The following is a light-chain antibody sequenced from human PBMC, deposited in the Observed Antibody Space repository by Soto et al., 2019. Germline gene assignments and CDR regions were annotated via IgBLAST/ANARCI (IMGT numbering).Light chain of an antibody. CDR1: QSISSW. CDR3: QYDLYPWT. V-gene: IGKV1-5*03. CDR2: TAS. Sequence: DIQMTQSPSTLSASVGDRVTITCRASQSISSWLAWYQQKPGKAPKLLIYTASSLESGVPSRFSGSGSGTEFTLTITSLQPDDSATYYCQYDLYPWTFGQGTKVEI. J-gene: IGKJ1*01.